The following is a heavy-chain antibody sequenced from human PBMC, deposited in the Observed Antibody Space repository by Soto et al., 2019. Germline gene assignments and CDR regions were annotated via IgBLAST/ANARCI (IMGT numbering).Heavy chain of an antibody. CDR1: GGSISSSNW. CDR2: IYHSGST. D-gene: IGHD2-2*01. J-gene: IGHJ6*02. CDR3: ARDRGLGRSTSFDYYYYGMDV. Sequence: PSETLSLTCAVSGGSISSSNWWSWVRQPPGKGLEWIGEIYHSGSTNYNPSLKSRVTISVDKSKNQFSLKLSSVTAADTAVYYCARDRGLGRSTSFDYYYYGMDVWGQGTTVTVSS. V-gene: IGHV4-4*02.